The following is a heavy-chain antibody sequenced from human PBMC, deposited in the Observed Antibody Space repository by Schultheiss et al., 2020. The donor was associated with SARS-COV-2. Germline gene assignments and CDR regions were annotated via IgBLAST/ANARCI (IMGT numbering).Heavy chain of an antibody. CDR1: GGSISSYY. V-gene: IGHV4-4*07. CDR3: ARELVDIVVVVAARVFDY. CDR2: IYTSGST. J-gene: IGHJ4*02. Sequence: SETLSLTCTVSGGSISSYYWSWIRQPPGKGLEWIGRIYTSGSTNYNPSLKSRVTISVDTSKNQFSLKLSSVTAADTAVYYCARELVDIVVVVAARVFDYWVQGTLVTVSS. D-gene: IGHD2-15*01.